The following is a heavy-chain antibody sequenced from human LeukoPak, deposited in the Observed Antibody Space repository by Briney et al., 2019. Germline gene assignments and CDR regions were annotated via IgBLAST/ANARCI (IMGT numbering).Heavy chain of an antibody. CDR3: ARGSNYDFWSGSLGGNWFDR. D-gene: IGHD3-3*01. CDR2: ISYDGSNK. Sequence: GGSLRLSCAASGFTFSSYAMHWVRQAPGKGLEWVAVISYDGSNKYYADSVKGRFTISRDNSKNTLYLQMNSLRAEDTAVYYCARGSNYDFWSGSLGGNWFDRWGQGTLVTVSS. J-gene: IGHJ5*02. V-gene: IGHV3-30*04. CDR1: GFTFSSYA.